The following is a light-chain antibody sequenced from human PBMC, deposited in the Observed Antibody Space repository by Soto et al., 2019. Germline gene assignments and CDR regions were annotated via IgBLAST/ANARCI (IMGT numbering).Light chain of an antibody. CDR3: FSYAGSSIWV. V-gene: IGLV2-23*02. CDR2: GVT. CDR1: RSDIGSYNN. Sequence: ALTQPASVSGSPGQSITISCTGTRSDIGSYNNVAWYQKHPGKAPRVMIFGVTKRPSGISNRFFGSKSGSTASLTISGLQAEDEADYFCFSYAGSSIWVFGGGTKVTVL. J-gene: IGLJ3*02.